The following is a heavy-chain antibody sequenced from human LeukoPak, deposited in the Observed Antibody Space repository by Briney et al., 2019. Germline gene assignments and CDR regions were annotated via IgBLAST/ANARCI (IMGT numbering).Heavy chain of an antibody. CDR2: IIPILGIA. Sequence: GALVKVSCKASGGTFSSYAISWVRQAPGQGLEWMGRIIPILGIANYAQKFQGRVTITADKSTSTAYMELSSLRSEDTAVYYCARESMAYCGGDCYRDFDYWGQGNLVTVSS. CDR1: GGTFSSYA. D-gene: IGHD2-21*01. J-gene: IGHJ4*02. V-gene: IGHV1-69*04. CDR3: ARESMAYCGGDCYRDFDY.